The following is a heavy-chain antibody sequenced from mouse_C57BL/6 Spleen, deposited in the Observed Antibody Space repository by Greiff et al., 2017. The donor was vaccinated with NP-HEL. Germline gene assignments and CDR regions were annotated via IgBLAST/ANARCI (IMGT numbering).Heavy chain of an antibody. D-gene: IGHD1-1*01. CDR2: INPYNGDT. J-gene: IGHJ2*01. Sequence: VQLQQSGPELVKPGDSVKISCKASGYSFTGYFMNWVMQSHGKSLEWIGRINPYNGDTFYNQKFKGKATLTVDKSSSTAHMELRSLTSEDSAVYYCARDYGSSYDHFDYWGQGTTLTVSS. CDR3: ARDYGSSYDHFDY. CDR1: GYSFTGYF. V-gene: IGHV1-20*01.